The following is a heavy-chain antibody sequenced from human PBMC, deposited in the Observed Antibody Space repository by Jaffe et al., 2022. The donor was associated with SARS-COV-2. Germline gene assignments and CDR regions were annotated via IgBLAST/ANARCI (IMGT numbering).Heavy chain of an antibody. D-gene: IGHD6-13*01. V-gene: IGHV3-64*01. J-gene: IGHJ6*02. CDR2: ISSNGGST. CDR1: GFTFSSYA. Sequence: EVQLVESGGGLVQPGGSLRLSCAASGFTFSSYAMHWVRQAPGKGLEYVSAISSNGGSTYYANSVKGRFTISRDNSKNTLYLQMGSLRAEDMAVYYCARGGIAAAHYYYGMDVWGQGTTVTVSS. CDR3: ARGGIAAAHYYYGMDV.